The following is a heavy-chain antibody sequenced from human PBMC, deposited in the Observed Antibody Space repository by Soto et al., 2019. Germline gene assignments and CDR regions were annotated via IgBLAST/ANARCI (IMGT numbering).Heavy chain of an antibody. J-gene: IGHJ4*02. V-gene: IGHV3-23*01. CDR1: GFSFSSYG. Sequence: EVQLLESGGGLAQPGGSLRLCCVASGFSFSSYGMTWVRQAPGKGLEWVSSISASGRSTYYADPVKGRFTLSRDSSRNTLHLQINSLRAEATAVYYCAKGGWLANSLENWGQGILVTVSS. CDR3: AKGGWLANSLEN. D-gene: IGHD6-19*01. CDR2: ISASGRST.